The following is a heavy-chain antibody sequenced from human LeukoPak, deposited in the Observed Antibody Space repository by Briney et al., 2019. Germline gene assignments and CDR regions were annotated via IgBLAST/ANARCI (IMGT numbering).Heavy chain of an antibody. Sequence: PGGSLRLSCAALASGFTFSSYAMSWVRQAPGKGLEWVSSVSSGSTYIYYADSVKGRFTISRDNAKNSLYLQMNSLRAEDTAVYYCARPFSRYGDWNFDYWGQGTLVTVSS. CDR2: VSSGSTYI. J-gene: IGHJ4*02. V-gene: IGHV3-21*01. CDR1: GFTFSSYA. CDR3: ARPFSRYGDWNFDY. D-gene: IGHD4-17*01.